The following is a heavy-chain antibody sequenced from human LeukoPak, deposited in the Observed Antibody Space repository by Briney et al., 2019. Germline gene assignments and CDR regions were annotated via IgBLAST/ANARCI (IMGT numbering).Heavy chain of an antibody. D-gene: IGHD5-12*01. J-gene: IGHJ4*02. CDR2: ISSNSRTI. CDR3: ARGSYTGFDLYFDY. V-gene: IGHV3-48*03. Sequence: PGGSLRLSCATSGFSFSTQEMTWVRQAPGKGLEWVSYISSNSRTIYYADSVKGRFTISRDKTRNSVFLQLNSLRVEDTGFYYCARGSYTGFDLYFDYWGQGTLVTVSS. CDR1: GFSFSTQE.